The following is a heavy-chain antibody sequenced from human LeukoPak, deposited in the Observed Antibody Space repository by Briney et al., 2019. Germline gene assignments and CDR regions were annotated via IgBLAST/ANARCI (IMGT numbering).Heavy chain of an antibody. J-gene: IGHJ5*02. CDR2: ISYDGSNK. D-gene: IGHD3-10*01. CDR1: GFTFSSYS. V-gene: IGHV3-30*03. Sequence: GGSLRLSCVASGFTFSSYSMHWVRQAPGKGLEWVAVISYDGSNKYYADSVKGRFTISRDNSKNTLYLQMNSLRAEDTAVYYCARSSYYGSGSYKNWFDPWGQGTLVTVSS. CDR3: ARSSYYGSGSYKNWFDP.